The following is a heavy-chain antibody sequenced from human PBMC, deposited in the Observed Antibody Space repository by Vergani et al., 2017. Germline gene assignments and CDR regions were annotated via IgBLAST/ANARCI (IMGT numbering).Heavy chain of an antibody. D-gene: IGHD5-24*01. CDR2: IYAKKGNT. Sequence: QVQLQESGPGLVKPSQTLSLTCSMSGGSISSDYSHWNWLRQAAGKGLEWIGRIYAKKGNTNYHPSFAGRVTISIDTSMDHVSLKLTPVTAADTAVYYCAREPDGYHPFDYWVQGILVTVSS. V-gene: IGHV4-61*02. J-gene: IGHJ4*02. CDR1: GGSISSDYSH. CDR3: AREPDGYHPFDY.